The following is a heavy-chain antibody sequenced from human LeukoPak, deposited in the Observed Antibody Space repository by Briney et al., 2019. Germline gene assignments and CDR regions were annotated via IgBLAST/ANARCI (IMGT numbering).Heavy chain of an antibody. J-gene: IGHJ6*03. CDR1: TYISSDFG. V-gene: IGHV1-18*01. CDR2: VSGDNGQT. CDR3: ARVYLYTTGWSAAYYYFMDV. Sequence: GASVKGSCKASTYISSDFGISWVRLAPGGGLEWMGWVSGDNGQTNYGHKFYGRVTMTMETSTNTASMELRGLRSDDTAIYYCARVYLYTTGWSAAYYYFMDVWGKGTTVIVSS. D-gene: IGHD3-16*02.